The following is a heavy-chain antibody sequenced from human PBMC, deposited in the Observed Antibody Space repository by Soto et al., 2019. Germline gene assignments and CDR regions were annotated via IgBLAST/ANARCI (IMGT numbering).Heavy chain of an antibody. V-gene: IGHV1-3*01. J-gene: IGHJ3*01. CDR1: GYIFTSFT. CDR3: ARRGRVAYCTADCLHALDV. Sequence: QVQLVQSGAELKRPGASVRLSCKASGYIFTSFTLHWVRQAPGQRPEWMGWIDAGNGDTKSSLKFQGRVYFTRDTLATTAYMDLSHLTSEDTAMYYCARRGRVAYCTADCLHALDVWGQGTMVPVSA. D-gene: IGHD2-8*02. CDR2: IDAGNGDT.